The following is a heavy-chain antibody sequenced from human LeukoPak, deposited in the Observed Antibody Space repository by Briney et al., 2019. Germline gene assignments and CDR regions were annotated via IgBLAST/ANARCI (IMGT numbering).Heavy chain of an antibody. V-gene: IGHV1-46*01. CDR3: ARDGSREHFQH. CDR1: GYTFPTYY. J-gene: IGHJ1*01. CDR2: INPSGGST. Sequence: ASVKVSCKASGYTFPTYYMHWVRQAPGQGLEWMGIINPSGGSTTYAQNFQGRVTMTRDTSTNTVYMELSSLRSEDTAVYYCARDGSREHFQHWGQGTLVTVSS.